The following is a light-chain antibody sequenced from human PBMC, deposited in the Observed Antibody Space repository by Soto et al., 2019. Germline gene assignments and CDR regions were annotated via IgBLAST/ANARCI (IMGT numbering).Light chain of an antibody. V-gene: IGKV3-20*01. CDR1: QSISRY. CDR3: QQYGSSPPT. CDR2: GAS. J-gene: IGKJ1*01. Sequence: IVLTQSPGTVSFSPLEITTLSCRASQSISRYLAWYQQKPGQGPRLLIYGASSRATGTPDRFSGSGSGTDFTLTINRLEPEDFALYYCQQYGSSPPTFGQGTKVDIK.